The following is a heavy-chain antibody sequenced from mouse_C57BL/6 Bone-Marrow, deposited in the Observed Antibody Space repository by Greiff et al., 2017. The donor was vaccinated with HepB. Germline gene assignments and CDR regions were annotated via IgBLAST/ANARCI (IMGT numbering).Heavy chain of an antibody. CDR3: ARGYYYGSSY. D-gene: IGHD1-1*01. V-gene: IGHV5-17*01. Sequence: EVKVVESGGGLVKPGGSLKLSCAASGFTFSDYGMHWVRQAPEKGLEWVAYISSGSSTIYYADTVTGRFTISRDNAKNTLFLQMTSLRSEDTAMYYCARGYYYGSSYWGQGTTLTVSS. CDR1: GFTFSDYG. CDR2: ISSGSSTI. J-gene: IGHJ2*01.